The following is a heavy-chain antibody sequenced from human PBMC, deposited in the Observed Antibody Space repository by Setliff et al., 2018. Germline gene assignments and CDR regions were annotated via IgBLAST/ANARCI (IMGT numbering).Heavy chain of an antibody. CDR3: AREGLTIFGVVIRRNYFDY. CDR2: IYTSGST. D-gene: IGHD3-3*01. V-gene: IGHV4-61*02. CDR1: GGSISSGSYY. Sequence: ASETLSLTCTVSGGSISSGSYYWSWIRQPAGKGLEWIGRIYTSGSTNYNPSLKSRVTISVDTSKNQFSLKLSSVTAADTAVYYCAREGLTIFGVVIRRNYFDYWGQGTLVTVSS. J-gene: IGHJ4*02.